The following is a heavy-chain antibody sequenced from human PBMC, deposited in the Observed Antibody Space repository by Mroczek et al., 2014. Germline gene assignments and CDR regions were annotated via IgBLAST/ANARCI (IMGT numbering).Heavy chain of an antibody. D-gene: IGHD6-19*01. CDR2: ISWNSVAI. CDR1: GFTFDAYA. Sequence: ESGGGLVQPGGSLRLSCAASGFTFDAYAMHWVRQAPGKGLEWVSGISWNSVAIGYADSVKGRFTISRDNAKNSLYLLMYSLRPEDTALYYCAKDFPSEVAGGGSVWGQGTLVTGLL. CDR3: AKDFPSEVAGGGSV. V-gene: IGHV3-9*01. J-gene: IGHJ4*02.